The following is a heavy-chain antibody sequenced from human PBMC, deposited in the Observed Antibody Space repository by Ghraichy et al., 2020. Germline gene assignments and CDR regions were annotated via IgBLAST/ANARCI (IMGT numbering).Heavy chain of an antibody. CDR2: IDHSERT. V-gene: IGHV4-59*01. D-gene: IGHD3-16*02. CDR1: GGSTGRYY. J-gene: IGHJ4*01. CDR3: ARDNDEYVWGTYRYFDF. Sequence: SETLSLTCTVSGGSTGRYYWTWVRQPPGKGLEWIGNIDHSERTDYNPSLKSRVTLSIDISKNQFSLNLKSVTAAATPVYYCARDNDEYVWGTYRYFDFWCHGTLVTVYS.